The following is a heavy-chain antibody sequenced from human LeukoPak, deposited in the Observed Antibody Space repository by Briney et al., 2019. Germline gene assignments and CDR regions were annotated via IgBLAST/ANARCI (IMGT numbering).Heavy chain of an antibody. V-gene: IGHV3-30*02. CDR1: GFTFSSYG. Sequence: GGSLRLSCAASGFTFSSYGMHWVRQAPGKGLEWVAFIRYDGSNKYYADSVKGRFTISRDNSKNTLYLQMNSLRAEDTAVYYCAVTLGSSYYMDVWGQGTTVTVSS. J-gene: IGHJ6*03. D-gene: IGHD2-15*01. CDR2: IRYDGSNK. CDR3: AVTLGSSYYMDV.